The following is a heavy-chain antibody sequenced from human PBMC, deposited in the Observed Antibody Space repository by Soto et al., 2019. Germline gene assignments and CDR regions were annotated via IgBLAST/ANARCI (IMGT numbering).Heavy chain of an antibody. CDR2: LSGGGINT. V-gene: IGHV3-23*01. J-gene: IGHJ4*02. Sequence: EVQLLESGGGLVQPGGSLRLSCAASGFTFSTYSMAWVRQAPGKGPEWVSGLSGGGINTFYADSVKGRFTISVDNSKNTVDLQMNSLRVEDTDVYYCAKWSGYGDEWGQGTLVTVSS. D-gene: IGHD5-12*01. CDR1: GFTFSTYS. CDR3: AKWSGYGDE.